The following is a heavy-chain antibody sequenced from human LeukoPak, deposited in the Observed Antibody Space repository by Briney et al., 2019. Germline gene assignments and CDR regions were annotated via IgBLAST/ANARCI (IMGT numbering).Heavy chain of an antibody. D-gene: IGHD1-7*01. CDR1: GFTFSSHG. J-gene: IGHJ5*02. V-gene: IGHV3-33*01. CDR3: ARGGYNWNYNANWFDP. CDR2: IWYDGSNK. Sequence: GGSLRLSCGASGFTFSSHGMHWVRQAPGKGLEWVAVIWYDGSNKYYADSVKGRFTISRDNSKNTLYLQMNSLRAEDTAVYYCARGGYNWNYNANWFDPWGQGTLVTVSS.